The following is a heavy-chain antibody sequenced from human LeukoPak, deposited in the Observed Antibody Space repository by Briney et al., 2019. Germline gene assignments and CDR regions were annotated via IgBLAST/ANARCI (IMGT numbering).Heavy chain of an antibody. CDR2: IIPIFGTA. D-gene: IGHD2-2*01. Sequence: GASVKVSCKASGGTFSSYAISWVRQAPGQGLEWMGGIIPIFGTANYAQKFQGRVTITADESTSTAYMELSSLRSEDTAVYYCARGVPAEDAFDIWGQGTMVTVSS. CDR3: ARGVPAEDAFDI. V-gene: IGHV1-69*13. CDR1: GGTFSSYA. J-gene: IGHJ3*02.